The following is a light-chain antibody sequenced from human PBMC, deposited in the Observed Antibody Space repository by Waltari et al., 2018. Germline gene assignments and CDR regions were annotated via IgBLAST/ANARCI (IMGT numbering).Light chain of an antibody. Sequence: ELVLTQSPATLSVPPGVRATLFCRSSQSAYIHLACYQQKPGQAPRLLIYGPSTRATGIPARFSGSGSGTEFTLTITNLQSEDFAVYYCQHYNAWPLTFGGRTKVEV. CDR2: GPS. J-gene: IGKJ4*01. V-gene: IGKV3-15*01. CDR3: QHYNAWPLT. CDR1: QSAYIH.